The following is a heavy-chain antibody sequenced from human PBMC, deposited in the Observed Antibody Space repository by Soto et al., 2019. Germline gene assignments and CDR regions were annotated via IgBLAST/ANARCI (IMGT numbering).Heavy chain of an antibody. J-gene: IGHJ6*02. Sequence: ASVKVSCKASGYTFTGYYMHWVRQAPGQGLEWMGWINPNSGGTNYAQKFQGWVTMTRDTSISTAYMELSRLRSDDTAVYYCARDLRAAAAAGTGDVYYGMDVWGQGTTVTVSS. D-gene: IGHD6-13*01. CDR1: GYTFTGYY. CDR3: ARDLRAAAAAGTGDVYYGMDV. CDR2: INPNSGGT. V-gene: IGHV1-2*04.